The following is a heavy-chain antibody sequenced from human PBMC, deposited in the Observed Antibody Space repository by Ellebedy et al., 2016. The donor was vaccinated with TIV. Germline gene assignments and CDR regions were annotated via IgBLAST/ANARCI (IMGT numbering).Heavy chain of an antibody. CDR2: IRSSSSTI. CDR1: GFTFSSYN. Sequence: GKSLKISCAASGFTFSSYNMNWVRQAPGKGLEWVSYIRSSSSTIYYADSVKGRFTISRDNAKNSLYLQMNSLRAEDTAVYYCARVGEYSYGSGYYYYYGMDVWGQGTTVTVSS. CDR3: ARVGEYSYGSGYYYYYGMDV. J-gene: IGHJ6*02. V-gene: IGHV3-48*01. D-gene: IGHD5-18*01.